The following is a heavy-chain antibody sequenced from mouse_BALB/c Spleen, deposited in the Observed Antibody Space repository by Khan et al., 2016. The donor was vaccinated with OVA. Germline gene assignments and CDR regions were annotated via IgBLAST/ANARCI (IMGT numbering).Heavy chain of an antibody. V-gene: IGHV9-4*02. CDR2: INTHSGVP. Sequence: QIQLVQSGPELKKPGETVRISCKASGYTFTNAGMQWVQKMPGKGLKWIGWINTHSGVPKYAEDFKGRFAFSLETSASTVYLQITNLKNEDTATYFYARGRAAYYRNDGGAMDYWGQGTSVTVSA. J-gene: IGHJ4*01. D-gene: IGHD2-14*01. CDR1: GYTFTNAG. CDR3: ARGRAAYYRNDGGAMDY.